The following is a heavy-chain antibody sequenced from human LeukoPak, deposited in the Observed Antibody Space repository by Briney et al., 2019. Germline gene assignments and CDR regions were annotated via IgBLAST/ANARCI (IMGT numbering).Heavy chain of an antibody. CDR2: IKQDGNEK. CDR1: GFTFSSYW. D-gene: IGHD1-14*01. J-gene: IGHJ6*03. V-gene: IGHV3-7*01. CDR3: AKDRTGLSAYMDV. Sequence: HPGGSLRLSCAASGFTFSSYWMSWVRQAPGKGLEWVANIKQDGNEKYFVDSVKGRFSISRDNAKNSLYLQMNSLRAEDTAVYYCAKDRTGLSAYMDVWGKGTTVTISS.